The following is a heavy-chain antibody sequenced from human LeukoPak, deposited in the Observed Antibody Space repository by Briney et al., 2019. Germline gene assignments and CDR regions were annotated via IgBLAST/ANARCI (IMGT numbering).Heavy chain of an antibody. CDR2: IYYSGST. J-gene: IGHJ6*02. V-gene: IGHV4-59*01. Sequence: SETLSLTCTVSGDSISSYYWSWIRQPPGKGLEWIGYIYYSGSTNYNPSLRSRVTISVDTSKNQFSLRLTSVTAADTAVYYCARDPSGSYYAGSYNYYYGMDVWGQGTTVTVSS. CDR1: GDSISSYY. D-gene: IGHD1-26*01. CDR3: ARDPSGSYYAGSYNYYYGMDV.